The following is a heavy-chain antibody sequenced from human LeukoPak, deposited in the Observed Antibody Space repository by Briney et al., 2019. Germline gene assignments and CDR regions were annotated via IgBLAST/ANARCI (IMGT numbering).Heavy chain of an antibody. V-gene: IGHV3-23*01. J-gene: IGHJ4*02. CDR1: GFTFTSYA. CDR2: ISGSGSKT. CDR3: AKDFDGYDFVREFGS. Sequence: GGSLRLSCAASGFTFTSYAMSWVRQAPGKGLEWVSGISGSGSKTYYTESVKGRFTISRDNSKNTLYLEMNSLRAEDTAVFYCAKDFDGYDFVREFGSWGQGALVTVSS. D-gene: IGHD5-12*01.